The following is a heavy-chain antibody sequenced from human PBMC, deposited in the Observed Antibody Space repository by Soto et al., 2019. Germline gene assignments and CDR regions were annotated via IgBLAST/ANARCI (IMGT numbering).Heavy chain of an antibody. V-gene: IGHV4-38-2*02. CDR1: GYSITSGYY. Sequence: SETLSLTCAASGYSITSGYYWGWIRQPPGKGLEWIGSIYHSGSTNYNPSLKSRVTISVDTSKNQFSLKLSSVTATDTAVYYCAREFEAARQAYFDYWGQGALVTVPQ. J-gene: IGHJ4*02. D-gene: IGHD6-6*01. CDR3: AREFEAARQAYFDY. CDR2: IYHSGST.